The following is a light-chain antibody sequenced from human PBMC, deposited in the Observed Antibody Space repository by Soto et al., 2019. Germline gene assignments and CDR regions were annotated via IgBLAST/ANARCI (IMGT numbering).Light chain of an antibody. V-gene: IGKV1-27*01. Sequence: DIQMTQSPSSLSASVGDRVTITCRASQGITNYLAWYQHKPGKVPKLLIYAASTLYSGVPSRFSGSGSGTDFTLTIRSLQPEDVATYYCQKYKSAPWTFGQGTKVEI. CDR2: AAS. CDR1: QGITNY. J-gene: IGKJ1*01. CDR3: QKYKSAPWT.